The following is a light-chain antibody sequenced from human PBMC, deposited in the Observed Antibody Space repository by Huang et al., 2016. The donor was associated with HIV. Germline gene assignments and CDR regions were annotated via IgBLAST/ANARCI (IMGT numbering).Light chain of an antibody. Sequence: IQLTQSPTSLSASVGDRVTIACRASQAIGTYLNWFQQKPGRAPKLLISDVSSLHAGIPSRFIGSGAGTEFTLTIRGLQFDDFATYFCQQSYSALITFGQGTRLEIK. V-gene: IGKV1-39*01. CDR2: DVS. J-gene: IGKJ5*01. CDR3: QQSYSALIT. CDR1: QAIGTY.